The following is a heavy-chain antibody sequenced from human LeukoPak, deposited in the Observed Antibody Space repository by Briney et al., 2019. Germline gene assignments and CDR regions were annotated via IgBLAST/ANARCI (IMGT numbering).Heavy chain of an antibody. CDR3: ARDEGATGLDY. D-gene: IGHD1-26*01. J-gene: IGHJ4*02. Sequence: PSQTLSLTCTVSGGSISSGDYYWSWIRQPPGKGLEWIGYIYYSGSTYYNPSLKSRVTISVDTSKNQFSLKLSSVTAADTTVYYCARDEGATGLDYWGQGTLVTVSS. V-gene: IGHV4-30-4*08. CDR1: GGSISSGDYY. CDR2: IYYSGST.